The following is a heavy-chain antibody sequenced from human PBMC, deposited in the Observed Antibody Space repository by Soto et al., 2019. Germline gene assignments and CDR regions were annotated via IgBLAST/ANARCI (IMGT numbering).Heavy chain of an antibody. J-gene: IGHJ5*02. D-gene: IGHD3-10*01. Sequence: QLQLQESGSGLLKPSQTLSLTCAVSGGSINSGGDSWSWIRQPPGKGLEWIGYTYLGGGTYYNPSLKSRVIISIDRSKNQFSLKPTSVTAADTAVYCCARTAAGGWFDPWGQGTLVTVSS. CDR1: GGSINSGGDS. CDR3: ARTAAGGWFDP. V-gene: IGHV4-30-2*01. CDR2: TYLGGGT.